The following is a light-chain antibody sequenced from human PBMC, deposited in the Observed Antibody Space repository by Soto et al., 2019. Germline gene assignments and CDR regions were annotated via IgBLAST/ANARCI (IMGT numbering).Light chain of an antibody. CDR2: GAS. V-gene: IGKV3-15*01. CDR1: QSVGSN. Sequence: EIVMTQSPATLSVSPGERATLSCWASQSVGSNLAWYQQNPGQAPRILIFGASTRATGIPARFSGSGSGTEFTLTISSLQSEDFAVYYCQHYNNWPPTWTFGQGTKVDI. CDR3: QHYNNWPPTWT. J-gene: IGKJ1*01.